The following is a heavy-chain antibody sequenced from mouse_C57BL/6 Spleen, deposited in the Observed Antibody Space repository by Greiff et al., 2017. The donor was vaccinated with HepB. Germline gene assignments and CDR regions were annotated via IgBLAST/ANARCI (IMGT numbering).Heavy chain of an antibody. CDR3: ERYVGRHGYFDD. CDR2: IRNKANGYTT. J-gene: IGHJ1*03. Sequence: EVLLVESGGGLVQPGGSLSLSCAASGFTFTDYYMSWVRQPPGKALEWLGFIRNKANGYTTEYSVSVKARFTISRDNSPSILYLQMNALRAEDSATYYWERYVGRHGYFDDWGTGTTVTVSS. V-gene: IGHV7-3*01. D-gene: IGHD3-1*01. CDR1: GFTFTDYY.